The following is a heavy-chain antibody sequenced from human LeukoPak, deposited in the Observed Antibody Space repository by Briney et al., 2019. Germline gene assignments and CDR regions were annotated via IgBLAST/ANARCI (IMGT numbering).Heavy chain of an antibody. D-gene: IGHD3-9*01. CDR1: GGSISSYY. Sequence: SETLSLTCTVSGGSISSYYWSWIRQPPGKGLEWIGYIYYSGSTNYNPSLKSRVTISVDTSKNQFSLKLSSVTAADTAVYYCARPPPAGNYDILTGFGYYYYYMDVWGKGTTVTVSS. J-gene: IGHJ6*03. CDR2: IYYSGST. V-gene: IGHV4-59*01. CDR3: ARPPPAGNYDILTGFGYYYYYMDV.